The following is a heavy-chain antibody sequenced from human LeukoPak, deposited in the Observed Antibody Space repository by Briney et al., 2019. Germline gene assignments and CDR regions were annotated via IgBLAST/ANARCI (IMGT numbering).Heavy chain of an antibody. D-gene: IGHD3-22*01. J-gene: IGHJ4*02. V-gene: IGHV1-18*01. CDR2: ISAYNGNT. Sequence: ASVKVSCKASGYTFTSYGINWVRQAPGQGLEWMGWISAYNGNTNYAQKLQGRVTMTTDTSTSTAYMELRSLRSDDTAVYYCARALYDSSGYLPDYWGQGTLVTVSS. CDR1: GYTFTSYG. CDR3: ARALYDSSGYLPDY.